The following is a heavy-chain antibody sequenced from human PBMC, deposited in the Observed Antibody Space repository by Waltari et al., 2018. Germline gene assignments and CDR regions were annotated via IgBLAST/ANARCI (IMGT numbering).Heavy chain of an antibody. Sequence: QVQLQESGPGLVKPSETLSLTGDVSGYSINSGYYWGWIRQPPGKGLEWVGTLYHSGTTFYNPSLNSRVTTSMDTSKNQFSLKLKSVTAADTAVYYCTRQVLGYCTSAACRRLESWGQGKLVTVSS. V-gene: IGHV4-38-2*01. D-gene: IGHD2-8*02. CDR2: LYHSGTT. CDR1: GYSINSGYY. CDR3: TRQVLGYCTSAACRRLES. J-gene: IGHJ4*02.